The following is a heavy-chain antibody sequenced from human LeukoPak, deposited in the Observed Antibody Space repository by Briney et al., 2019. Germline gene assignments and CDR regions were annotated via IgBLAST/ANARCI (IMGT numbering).Heavy chain of an antibody. CDR3: AKSGEYYFDY. D-gene: IGHD3-10*01. V-gene: IGHV3-23*01. CDR2: ICIRGGST. Sequence: PGGSLRLSCAASGFTFSRQAMSWVRQAPGRGVEWVSLICIRGGSTYYADSVKSRFTISRDNSQNLVYLQMNSQRAEDTALYYCAKSGEYYFDYWGQGTLVTVSS. J-gene: IGHJ4*02. CDR1: GFTFSRQA.